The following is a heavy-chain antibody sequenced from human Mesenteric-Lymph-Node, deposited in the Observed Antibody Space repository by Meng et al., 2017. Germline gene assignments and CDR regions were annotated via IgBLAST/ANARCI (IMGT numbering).Heavy chain of an antibody. CDR3: ASARLSGWMAGLGYFDL. CDR2: INPSGGST. Sequence: ASVKVSCKASGYTFTGYYMHWVRQAPGQGLEWMGIINPSGGSTSYAQKFQGRVTMTRDTSTSTVYMELSSLRSEDTAVYYCASARLSGWMAGLGYFDLWGRGTLVTVSS. CDR1: GYTFTGYY. V-gene: IGHV1-46*01. J-gene: IGHJ2*01. D-gene: IGHD6-19*01.